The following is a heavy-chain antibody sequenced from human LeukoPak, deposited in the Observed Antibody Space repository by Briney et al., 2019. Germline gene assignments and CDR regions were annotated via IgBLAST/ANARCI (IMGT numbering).Heavy chain of an antibody. J-gene: IGHJ6*02. D-gene: IGHD4-23*01. Sequence: GASVKVSCKASGYTFTGYYMHWVRQAPGQGLEWMGWINPNSGGTNYAQKFQGRVTMTRDTSISTAYMELSRLRSDDTAVYYCARVLGGNSGIYYYYGMDVWGQGTTVTVPS. CDR1: GYTFTGYY. CDR3: ARVLGGNSGIYYYYGMDV. CDR2: INPNSGGT. V-gene: IGHV1-2*02.